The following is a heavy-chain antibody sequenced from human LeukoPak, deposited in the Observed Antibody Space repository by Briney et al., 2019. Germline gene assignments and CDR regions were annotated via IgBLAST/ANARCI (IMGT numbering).Heavy chain of an antibody. J-gene: IGHJ3*02. CDR2: INPNSGGT. Sequence: ASVKVSCKASGYTFTGYYMHWVRQAPGQGLEWMGWINPNSGGTNYAQKFQGRVTMTRDTSISTAYMELSRLRSDDTAVYYSARDRSWYWNDGVDAFDIWGQGTMVTVSS. CDR1: GYTFTGYY. CDR3: ARDRSWYWNDGVDAFDI. D-gene: IGHD1-1*01. V-gene: IGHV1-2*02.